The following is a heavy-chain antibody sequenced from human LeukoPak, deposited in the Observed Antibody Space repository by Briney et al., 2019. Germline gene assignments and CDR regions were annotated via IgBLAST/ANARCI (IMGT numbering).Heavy chain of an antibody. CDR1: GFTFSSYS. Sequence: GGSLRLSCAASGFTFSSYSMNWVRQAPGKGLEWVSSISSSSSSYIYYADSVKGRFTISRDNAKNSLYLQMNSLRAEDTAVYYCARESEFGELLVYYYMDVWGKGTTVTISS. CDR2: ISSSSSSYI. J-gene: IGHJ6*03. CDR3: ARESEFGELLVYYYMDV. D-gene: IGHD3-10*01. V-gene: IGHV3-21*01.